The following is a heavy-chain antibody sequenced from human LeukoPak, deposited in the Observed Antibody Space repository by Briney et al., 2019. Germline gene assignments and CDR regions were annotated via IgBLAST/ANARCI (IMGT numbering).Heavy chain of an antibody. Sequence: GGSLRLSCAASGFTFSSYAMHWVRQAPGKGLEWVAVISYDGSNKYYADSVKGRFTVSRDNAKDTLYLQMNSLRAEDTAVYYCVKSMSGLNDYWGQGTLVIVSP. D-gene: IGHD3-3*01. V-gene: IGHV3-30-3*01. J-gene: IGHJ4*02. CDR2: ISYDGSNK. CDR3: VKSMSGLNDY. CDR1: GFTFSSYA.